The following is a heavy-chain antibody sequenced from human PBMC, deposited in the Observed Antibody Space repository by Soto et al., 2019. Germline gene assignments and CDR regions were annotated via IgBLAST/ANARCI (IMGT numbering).Heavy chain of an antibody. CDR1: GFTFSSYA. D-gene: IGHD2-15*01. J-gene: IGHJ4*02. CDR2: ISGSGGST. Sequence: GGSLRLSCAASGFTFSSYAMSWVRQAPGKGLEWVSAISGSGGSTYYADYVKGRFTISRDNSKNTLYLQMNSLRAEDTAVYYCAKDIVVVVAATFDYWGQGTLVTVSS. V-gene: IGHV3-23*01. CDR3: AKDIVVVVAATFDY.